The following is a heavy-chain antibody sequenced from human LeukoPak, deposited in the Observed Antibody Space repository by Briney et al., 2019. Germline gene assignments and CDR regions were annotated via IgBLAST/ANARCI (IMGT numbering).Heavy chain of an antibody. D-gene: IGHD5-18*01. J-gene: IGHJ4*02. Sequence: PGGSLRLSCVPSGITFSNSALSWVRQAPGKGLEWVSTITKSGDQTHYADSVRGLFTISRDNSKNTLYLQMNSLRAEDTAVYYCARIDFGDTAMAEPFDYWGQGTLVTVSS. CDR1: GITFSNSA. V-gene: IGHV3-23*01. CDR3: ARIDFGDTAMAEPFDY. CDR2: ITKSGDQT.